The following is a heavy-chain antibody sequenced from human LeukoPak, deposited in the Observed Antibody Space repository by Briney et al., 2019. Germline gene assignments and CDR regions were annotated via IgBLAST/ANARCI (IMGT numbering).Heavy chain of an antibody. V-gene: IGHV1-69*13. Sequence: ASVKVSCKASGGTFSRHAISWVRQAPGQGLEWMGGIIPIFGTANYAQKFQGRVTITADESTSTAYMELSSLRSEDTAVYYCARGGYYYDSSGYSHLPDYWGQGTLVTVSA. CDR1: GGTFSRHA. CDR3: ARGGYYYDSSGYSHLPDY. J-gene: IGHJ4*02. D-gene: IGHD3-22*01. CDR2: IIPIFGTA.